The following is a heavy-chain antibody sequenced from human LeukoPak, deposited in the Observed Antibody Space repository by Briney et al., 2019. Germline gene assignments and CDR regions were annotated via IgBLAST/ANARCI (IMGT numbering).Heavy chain of an antibody. J-gene: IGHJ4*02. D-gene: IGHD2-15*01. CDR3: TGLLIGY. CDR2: IYSGGST. V-gene: IGHV3-66*01. CDR1: GFTFSSYA. Sequence: PGGSLRLSCAASGFTFSSYAMSWVRQAPGKGLEWVSVIYSGGSTYYADSVKGRFTISRDNSKNTLYLQMNSLRAEDTAVYYCTGLLIGYWGQGTLVTVSS.